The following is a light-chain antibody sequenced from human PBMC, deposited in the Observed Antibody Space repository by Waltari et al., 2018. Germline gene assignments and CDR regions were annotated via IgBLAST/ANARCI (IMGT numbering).Light chain of an antibody. V-gene: IGLV2-14*01. CDR2: EAS. J-gene: IGLJ3*02. CDR3: RSYTTSSTVV. Sequence: QSTLTHPASASRCPGNSITSSCTATSSDAGGDNYVSRDHQNTGKAPKLMIDEASSRSSWLSNRSSGSKSCNTASLTISGLQAEDEADYYCRSYTTSSTVVFGGGTKLTVL. CDR1: SSDAGGDNY.